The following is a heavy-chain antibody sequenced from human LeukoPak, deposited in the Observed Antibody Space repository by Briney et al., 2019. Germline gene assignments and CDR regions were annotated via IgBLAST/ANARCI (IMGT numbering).Heavy chain of an antibody. CDR2: IYYSGST. J-gene: IGHJ4*02. D-gene: IGHD3-22*01. CDR3: ARRNYYDSSGYYFQYYFDY. CDR1: GGSISIYY. Sequence: SETLSLTCTVSGGSISIYYWSWIRQPQGKGLEWIGYIYYSGSTNYNPSLKSRVTISVDTSKNQFSLKLSSVTAADTAVYYCARRNYYDSSGYYFQYYFDYWGQGTLVTVFS. V-gene: IGHV4-59*08.